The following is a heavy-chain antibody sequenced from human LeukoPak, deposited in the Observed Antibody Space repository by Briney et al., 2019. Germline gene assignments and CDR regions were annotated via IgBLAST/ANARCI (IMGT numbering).Heavy chain of an antibody. Sequence: GESLKISCKGSGYSFTSYWISWVRQMPGKGLEWMGIIYSGDSRTRYSPSFQGQVTISADKSINTAYLQWGSLRASDTAIYYCARSHAQGDGLDYWGQGTPVTVSS. CDR2: IYSGDSRT. CDR3: ARSHAQGDGLDY. J-gene: IGHJ4*02. D-gene: IGHD2-21*02. CDR1: GYSFTSYW. V-gene: IGHV5-51*01.